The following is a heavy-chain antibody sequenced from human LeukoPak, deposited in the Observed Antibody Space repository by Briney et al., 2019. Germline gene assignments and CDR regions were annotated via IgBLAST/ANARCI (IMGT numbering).Heavy chain of an antibody. CDR2: INPNSGGT. V-gene: IGHV1-2*02. CDR1: GYTFTGYY. D-gene: IGHD2-15*01. J-gene: IGHJ3*02. Sequence: ASVKVSCKASGYTFTGYYMHWVRQAPGQGLEWMGWINPNSGGTNYAQKFQGRVTMTRDTSISTAYMELSRLRSDDTAVYYCARDCSGGSCYSAFDIWGQGTMVTVSS. CDR3: ARDCSGGSCYSAFDI.